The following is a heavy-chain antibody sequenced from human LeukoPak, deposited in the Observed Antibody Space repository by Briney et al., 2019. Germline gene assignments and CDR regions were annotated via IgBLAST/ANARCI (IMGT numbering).Heavy chain of an antibody. CDR2: IYSSGTT. V-gene: IGHV4-4*07. Sequence: PSETLSLTCTVSGGSISNYYWSWIRQPAGKGLEWIGRIYSSGTTIYNPSLKSRVTMSVNTSKNQFSLKLSSVTAADTAVYFCASGSSGYDPWGQGTLVTVSS. D-gene: IGHD5-12*01. J-gene: IGHJ5*02. CDR3: ASGSSGYDP. CDR1: GGSISNYY.